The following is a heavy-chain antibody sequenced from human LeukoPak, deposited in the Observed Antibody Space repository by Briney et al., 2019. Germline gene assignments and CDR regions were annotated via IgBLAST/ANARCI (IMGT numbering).Heavy chain of an antibody. CDR3: ARGRSSSPYNRFDP. V-gene: IGHV4-59*12. J-gene: IGHJ5*02. CDR1: GGSISSYY. CDR2: IFYSGST. D-gene: IGHD6-13*01. Sequence: SETLSLTCSVSGGSISSYYWSWIRQPPGKGLEWIGYIFYSGSTNYNPSLKSRVTISVDMSKNQFSLRLSSVTAADTAVYYCARGRSSSPYNRFDPWGQGTLVTVSS.